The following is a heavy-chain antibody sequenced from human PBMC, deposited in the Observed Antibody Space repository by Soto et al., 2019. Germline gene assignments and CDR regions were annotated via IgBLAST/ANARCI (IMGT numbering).Heavy chain of an antibody. J-gene: IGHJ5*02. V-gene: IGHV4-38-2*02. CDR2: IYHGGST. CDR1: GYSISSGYY. CDR3: ARDGTAYYDILTGYYNEVGWFDP. Sequence: PSETLSLTCAVSGYSISSGYYWGWLRQPPGKGLEWIGSIYHGGSTYYNPSLNSRVTISVDTSKNQFSLKLSSVTAADTAVYYCARDGTAYYDILTGYYNEVGWFDPWGQGTLVTVSS. D-gene: IGHD3-9*01.